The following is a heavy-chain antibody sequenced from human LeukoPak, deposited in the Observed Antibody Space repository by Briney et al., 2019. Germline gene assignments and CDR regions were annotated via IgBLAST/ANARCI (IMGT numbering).Heavy chain of an antibody. CDR3: AKDSSSWPDYFDY. Sequence: GGSLRLSCAASGFTFSSYAMTWVRQAPGKGLEWVSAISASGVSTYYAASVKGRFTISRDNSKNTLSLQMNSLRAEDTALYSCAKDSSSWPDYFDYWGQGTLVTVSS. V-gene: IGHV3-23*01. D-gene: IGHD6-13*01. CDR1: GFTFSSYA. J-gene: IGHJ4*02. CDR2: ISASGVST.